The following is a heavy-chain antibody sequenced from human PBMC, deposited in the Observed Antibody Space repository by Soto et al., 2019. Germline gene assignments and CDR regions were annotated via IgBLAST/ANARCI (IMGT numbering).Heavy chain of an antibody. V-gene: IGHV3-23*01. J-gene: IGHJ3*02. CDR1: GFIFSDYA. Sequence: EVQLLESGGGLVQPGGSLRLSCAASGFIFSDYAMTWVRQVPGKGLEWVSIISGNSGSTHYADFVKGRFIISRDNSKNTLNLQMNSLRAEDTAIYYCAKDIVVVQAAGDAFDIWGQGTLVTVSS. CDR3: AKDIVVVQAAGDAFDI. D-gene: IGHD2-2*01. CDR2: ISGNSGST.